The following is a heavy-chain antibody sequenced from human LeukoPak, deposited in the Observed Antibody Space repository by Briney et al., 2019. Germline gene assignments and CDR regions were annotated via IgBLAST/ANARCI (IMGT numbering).Heavy chain of an antibody. CDR1: GYTFTTYW. J-gene: IGHJ4*02. CDR3: ARRGVGSTFDY. CDR2: IYPGDSDS. D-gene: IGHD1-26*01. Sequence: GESLKISCKGSGYTFTTYWIGWVRQMPGKGLEWMGIIYPGDSDSTYSPSFQGQVTISADKSISTAYPQWSSLRASDTAMYYCARRGVGSTFDYWGQGTLVTVSS. V-gene: IGHV5-51*01.